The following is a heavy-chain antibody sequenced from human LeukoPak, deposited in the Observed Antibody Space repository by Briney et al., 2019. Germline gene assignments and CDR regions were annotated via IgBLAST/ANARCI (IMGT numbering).Heavy chain of an antibody. J-gene: IGHJ4*02. D-gene: IGHD3-22*01. CDR3: ARRYYDSSGYDY. CDR2: INPNSGGT. CDR1: GYTFTGYY. Sequence: RASVKVSCKASGYTFTGYYMHWVRQAPGQGLEWMGWINPNSGGTNYAQKFQGRVTMTRDTPISTAYMELSRLRSDDTAVYYCARRYYDSSGYDYWGQGTLVTVSS. V-gene: IGHV1-2*02.